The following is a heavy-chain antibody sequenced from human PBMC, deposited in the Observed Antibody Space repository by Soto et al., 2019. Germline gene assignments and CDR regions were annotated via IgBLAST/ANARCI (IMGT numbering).Heavy chain of an antibody. V-gene: IGHV4-30-2*06. Sequence: SETLSLTCTVSGASISYGGFSWSWIRQSPGKGLEWIGYISHLENTYLHPSFKSRLTMSIDRTRNQFSLKLSSVTAADMAVYYCARGGGYDSFDYWGQVVLVTVSS. CDR3: ARGGGYDSFDY. CDR2: ISHLENT. J-gene: IGHJ4*02. CDR1: GASISYGGFS. D-gene: IGHD5-12*01.